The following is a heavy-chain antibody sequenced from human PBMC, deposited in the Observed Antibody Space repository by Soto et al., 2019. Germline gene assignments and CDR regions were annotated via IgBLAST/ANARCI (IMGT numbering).Heavy chain of an antibody. D-gene: IGHD6-6*01. V-gene: IGHV3-13*01. Sequence: GGSLRLSCAASGFTFSSYDMHWVRQATGKGLEWVSAIGTAGDTYYPGSVKGRFTISRENAKNSLYLQMNSLRAEDTAVYYCARDGGVANSSSDYYYYYGMDVWGQGTTVTVSS. CDR1: GFTFSSYD. CDR2: IGTAGDT. CDR3: ARDGGVANSSSDYYYYYGMDV. J-gene: IGHJ6*02.